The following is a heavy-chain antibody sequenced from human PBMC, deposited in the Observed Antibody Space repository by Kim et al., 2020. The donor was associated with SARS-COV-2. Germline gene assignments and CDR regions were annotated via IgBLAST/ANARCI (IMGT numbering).Heavy chain of an antibody. J-gene: IGHJ6*02. CDR3: ARHVGNSYYDILTGYYLGALSPYYYGMDV. CDR1: GGSISSSSYY. D-gene: IGHD3-9*01. V-gene: IGHV4-39*01. Sequence: SETLSLTCTVSGGSISSSSYYWGWIRQPPGKGLEWIGSIYYSGSTYYNPSLKSRVTISVDTSKNQFSLKLSSVTAADTAVYYFARHVGNSYYDILTGYYLGALSPYYYGMDVWGQGTTVTVSS. CDR2: IYYSGST.